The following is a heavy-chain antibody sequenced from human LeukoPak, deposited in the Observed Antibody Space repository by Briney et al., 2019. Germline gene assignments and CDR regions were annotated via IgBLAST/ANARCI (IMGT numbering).Heavy chain of an antibody. CDR2: TYYRSKRYY. J-gene: IGHJ4*02. V-gene: IGHV6-1*01. CDR1: EDSVSSDSAA. D-gene: IGHD6-25*01. Sequence: SQTLSLTCAISEDSVSSDSAAWNWIRQSPSRGLEWLGRTYYRSKRYYEYAESVKSRITINPDTSKNQFSLQLNSVTPEDTAVYYCVRGGHFDYWGQGTLVTVSS. CDR3: VRGGHFDY.